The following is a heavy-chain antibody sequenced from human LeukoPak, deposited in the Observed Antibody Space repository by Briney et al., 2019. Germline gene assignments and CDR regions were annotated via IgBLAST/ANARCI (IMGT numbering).Heavy chain of an antibody. J-gene: IGHJ4*02. D-gene: IGHD3-10*01. CDR2: ISGGGGST. Sequence: GGSLRLSCAASGFTFSSYAMSWVRQAPGKGLEWVSAISGGGGSTYYADSVKGRFTISRDNSENTLYLQMNSLRAEDTAVYYCAKGLGSGSYYYDYWGQGTLVTVSS. CDR1: GFTFSSYA. V-gene: IGHV3-23*01. CDR3: AKGLGSGSYYYDY.